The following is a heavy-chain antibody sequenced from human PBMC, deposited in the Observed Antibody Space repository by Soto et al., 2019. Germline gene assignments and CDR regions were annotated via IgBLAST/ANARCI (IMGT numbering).Heavy chain of an antibody. CDR3: AARYGMDV. Sequence: APGKVSRKASGFTLTRSALQWVRQARGQRLEWIGWIVVGSGNTNYAQKFQERVTITRDMSTSTAYMELSSLRSEDTAVYYCAARYGMDVWGQGTTVTVSS. CDR1: GFTLTRSA. J-gene: IGHJ6*02. V-gene: IGHV1-58*01. CDR2: IVVGSGNT.